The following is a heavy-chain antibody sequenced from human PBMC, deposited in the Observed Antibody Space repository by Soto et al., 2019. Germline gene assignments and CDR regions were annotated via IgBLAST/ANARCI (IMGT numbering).Heavy chain of an antibody. CDR2: VFYLGST. V-gene: IGHV4-39*01. CDR1: GGSIISSDYY. J-gene: IGHJ5*02. Sequence: SETLSLTCTVSGGSIISSDYYWGWVRQPPGKGLEWIGSVFYLGSTYYNPSLKSQVTMSVDTSKNQFSLKLTSVTAADTAIYYCARHSIAVRKNNWFDPWGQGTPVTVSS. D-gene: IGHD6-19*01. CDR3: ARHSIAVRKNNWFDP.